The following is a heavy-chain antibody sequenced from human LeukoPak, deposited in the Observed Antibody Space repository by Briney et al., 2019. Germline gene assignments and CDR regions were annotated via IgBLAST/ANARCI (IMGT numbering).Heavy chain of an antibody. J-gene: IGHJ4*02. V-gene: IGHV3-33*06. D-gene: IGHD6-19*01. CDR1: RFPFSSYG. CDR2: IWYDGSNK. Sequence: GGSLRLSCAASRFPFSSYGMHWVRQAPGKGLEWVAVIWYDGSNKYYAESVKGRFTISRDNSKNTLYLQMNSLRAEDTVVYYCAKVSVAANFDYWGQGTLVTVSS. CDR3: AKVSVAANFDY.